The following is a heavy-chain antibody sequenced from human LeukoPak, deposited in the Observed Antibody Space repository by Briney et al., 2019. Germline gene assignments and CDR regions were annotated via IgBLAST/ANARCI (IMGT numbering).Heavy chain of an antibody. D-gene: IGHD6-19*01. CDR2: ISGSGGST. CDR3: AKDRPHSSGWIRDAFDI. Sequence: GGSLRLSCAASGFTFSSYAMSWVRQAPGKGLEWVSAISGSGGSTYYADSVKGRFTISRDNSKNTLYLQMNSLRAEDTAVYYCAKDRPHSSGWIRDAFDIWGQGTMVTVSS. J-gene: IGHJ3*02. V-gene: IGHV3-23*01. CDR1: GFTFSSYA.